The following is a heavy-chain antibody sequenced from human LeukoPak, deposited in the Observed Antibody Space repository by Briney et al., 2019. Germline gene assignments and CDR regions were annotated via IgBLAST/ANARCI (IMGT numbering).Heavy chain of an antibody. V-gene: IGHV3-23*01. J-gene: IGHJ4*02. CDR1: GFTFWNYV. Sequence: GGSLRLSCAASGFTFWNYVMSWVRQTPEKGLEWVSAITGDGGGTNHADSVKGRFTIFRDNSKNTLYLQMNSLRAEDTAVYYCAKETSSGNFVTIDCWGQGALVTVS. D-gene: IGHD1-26*01. CDR3: AKETSSGNFVTIDC. CDR2: ITGDGGGT.